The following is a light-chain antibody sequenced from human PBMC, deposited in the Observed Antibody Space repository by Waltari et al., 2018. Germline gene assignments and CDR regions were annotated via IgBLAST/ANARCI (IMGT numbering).Light chain of an antibody. Sequence: SSELTQDPAVSVALGQTVRITCQGDSLRSYYASWYQQKPGQAPVLVIYGKNNRPSGILDRFSGSSSGNTASLTITVAQAEDEADYYCNSRDSSGNHLVFGGGTKLTVL. J-gene: IGLJ2*01. V-gene: IGLV3-19*01. CDR1: SLRSYY. CDR2: GKN. CDR3: NSRDSSGNHLV.